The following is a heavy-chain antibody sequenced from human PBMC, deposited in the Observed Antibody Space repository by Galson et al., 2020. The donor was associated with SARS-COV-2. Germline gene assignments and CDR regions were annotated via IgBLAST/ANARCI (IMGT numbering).Heavy chain of an antibody. J-gene: IGHJ3*02. CDR2: IDYSSYTI. D-gene: IGHD4-17*01. CDR3: VKDKTGYGDYEAFDI. Sequence: GGSLRLSCAASGFTFDDYAMHWVRQVPGKGLEWVSGIDYSSYTIGYADSVKGRFTISRDNVKNSLYPQMNSLRTEDTALYYCVKDKTGYGDYEAFDIWGQGTMVTVSS. V-gene: IGHV3-9*01. CDR1: GFTFDDYA.